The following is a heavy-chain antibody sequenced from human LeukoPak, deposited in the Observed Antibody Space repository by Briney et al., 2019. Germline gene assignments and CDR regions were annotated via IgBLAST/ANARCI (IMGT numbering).Heavy chain of an antibody. V-gene: IGHV4-34*01. D-gene: IGHD2-8*01. CDR1: GFTFSSYS. CDR3: ARFGYCTNGVCYKGLQPDY. CDR2: INHSGST. J-gene: IGHJ4*02. Sequence: RAGGSLRLSCAASGFTFSSYSMNWVRQPPGKGLEWIGGINHSGSTNYNPSLKSRVTISVDTSKNQFSLKLSSVTAADTAVYYCARFGYCTNGVCYKGLQPDYWGQGTLVTVSS.